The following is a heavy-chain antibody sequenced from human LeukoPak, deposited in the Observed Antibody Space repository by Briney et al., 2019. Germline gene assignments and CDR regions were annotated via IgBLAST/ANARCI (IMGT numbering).Heavy chain of an antibody. CDR1: GGSISSYY. J-gene: IGHJ3*02. CDR2: IYYSGST. V-gene: IGHV4-59*01. D-gene: IGHD3-10*01. Sequence: SETLSLTRTVSGGSISSYYWSWIRQPPGKGLEWIGYIYYSGSTNYNPSLKSRVTISVDTSKNQFSLKLSSVTAADTAVYYCARDAGTMVRGVIIGAFDIWGQGTMVTVSS. CDR3: ARDAGTMVRGVIIGAFDI.